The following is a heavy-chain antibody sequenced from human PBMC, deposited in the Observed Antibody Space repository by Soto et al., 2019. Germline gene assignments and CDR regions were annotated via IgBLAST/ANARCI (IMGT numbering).Heavy chain of an antibody. J-gene: IGHJ6*02. CDR2: INPSGGST. Sequence: GASVKVSCKASGYTFTSYYMHWVRQAPGQGLEWMGIINPSGGSTSYAQKFQGRVTMTRDTSTSTVYMELSSLRSEDTAVYYCARGIAARPGYYYSGMDVWGQGTTVTVSS. V-gene: IGHV1-46*01. CDR3: ARGIAARPGYYYSGMDV. D-gene: IGHD6-6*01. CDR1: GYTFTSYY.